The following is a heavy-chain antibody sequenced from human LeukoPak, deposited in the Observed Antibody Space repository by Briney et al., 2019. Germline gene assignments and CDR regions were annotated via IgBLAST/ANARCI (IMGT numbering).Heavy chain of an antibody. J-gene: IGHJ4*02. CDR3: AREGGGVDF. CDR1: GGSISSYS. CDR2: IFASGNT. D-gene: IGHD2-15*01. Sequence: SETLSLTCTVSGGSISSYSRTWIRQPAGKGLEWIGRIFASGNTYCNPSLKSRVTMSVDTSKTQFSLKVYSVTAADTAVYFCAREGGGVDFWGQGTLVTASS. V-gene: IGHV4-4*07.